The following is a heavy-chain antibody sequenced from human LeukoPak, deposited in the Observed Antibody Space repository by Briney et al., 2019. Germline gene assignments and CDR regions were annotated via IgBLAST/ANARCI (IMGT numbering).Heavy chain of an antibody. Sequence: GASVKVSCKASGYTFTNYAMHWVRQAPGQRLEWMGWINAGNGNTKYSQKFQGRVTITRDTSASTAYMELSSLRFEDTAVYYCARDRGAYDSSGYYSYWFDPWDQGTLVTVSS. CDR3: ARDRGAYDSSGYYSYWFDP. V-gene: IGHV1-3*01. J-gene: IGHJ5*02. D-gene: IGHD3-22*01. CDR1: GYTFTNYA. CDR2: INAGNGNT.